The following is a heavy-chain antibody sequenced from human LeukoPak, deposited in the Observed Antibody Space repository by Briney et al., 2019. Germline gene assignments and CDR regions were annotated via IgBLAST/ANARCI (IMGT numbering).Heavy chain of an antibody. J-gene: IGHJ6*04. Sequence: PGGSLRLSCAASGFTFSSYAMHWVRQAPGKGLEWVAVISYDGNLKYYADSVRGRFTISRDNPKNTLYVQMNSLRAEDTAVYYCARELLWFGELEGDYGMDVWGKGTTVIVSS. D-gene: IGHD3-10*01. CDR2: ISYDGNLK. V-gene: IGHV3-30*04. CDR3: ARELLWFGELEGDYGMDV. CDR1: GFTFSSYA.